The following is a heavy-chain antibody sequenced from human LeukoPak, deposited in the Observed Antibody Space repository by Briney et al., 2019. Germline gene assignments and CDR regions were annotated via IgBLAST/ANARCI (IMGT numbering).Heavy chain of an antibody. CDR3: ARDGEAVAGNGWFDP. V-gene: IGHV3-33*01. J-gene: IGHJ5*02. D-gene: IGHD6-19*01. CDR2: IWYDGSNK. Sequence: PGGSLRLSCAASGFTFSSYGMHWVRQAPGKGLEWEAVIWYDGSNKYYADSVKGRFTISRDNSKNTLYLQMNSLRAEDTAVYYCARDGEAVAGNGWFDPWGQGTLVTVSS. CDR1: GFTFSSYG.